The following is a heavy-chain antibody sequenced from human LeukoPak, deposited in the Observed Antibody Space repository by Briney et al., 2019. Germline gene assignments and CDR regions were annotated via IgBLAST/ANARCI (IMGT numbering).Heavy chain of an antibody. V-gene: IGHV4-4*07. CDR3: ARDSRYNWNARYAFDI. CDR2: IYTSGST. CDR1: GGSISSYY. J-gene: IGHJ3*02. Sequence: PSETLSLTCTVSGGSISSYYWSWIRQPAGKGLEWIGRIYTSGSTNYNPSLKSRVTMSVDTSKNQFSLKLSSVTAADTAAYYCARDSRYNWNARYAFDIWGQGTMVTVSS. D-gene: IGHD1-1*01.